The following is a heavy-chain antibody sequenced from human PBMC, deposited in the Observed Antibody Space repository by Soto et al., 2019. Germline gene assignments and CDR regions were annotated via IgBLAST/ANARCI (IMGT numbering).Heavy chain of an antibody. V-gene: IGHV4-34*01. CDR3: ARTPPATDTDMVTYYFDY. D-gene: IGHD5-18*01. CDR1: GGSFSGYY. CDR2: INHSGST. Sequence: SETLSLTCAVYGGSFSGYYWSWIRQPPGKGLEWIGEINHSGSTNYNPSLKSRVTISVDTSKNQFSLKLSSVTAADTAVYYCARTPPATDTDMVTYYFDYWGQGTLVTVSS. J-gene: IGHJ4*02.